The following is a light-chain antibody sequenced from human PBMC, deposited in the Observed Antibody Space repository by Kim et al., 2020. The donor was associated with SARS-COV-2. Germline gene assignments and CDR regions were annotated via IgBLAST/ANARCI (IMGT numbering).Light chain of an antibody. CDR3: QQYKTYPWT. V-gene: IGKV1-5*01. Sequence: ASGGERVTITCRASPSIDTWLAWYQQKPGKAPKLLIYDASSWESGVPSRFSGSGSAAEFTLTITSLQPDDFATYFCQQYKTYPWTFGQGTKVDIK. CDR2: DAS. CDR1: PSIDTW. J-gene: IGKJ1*01.